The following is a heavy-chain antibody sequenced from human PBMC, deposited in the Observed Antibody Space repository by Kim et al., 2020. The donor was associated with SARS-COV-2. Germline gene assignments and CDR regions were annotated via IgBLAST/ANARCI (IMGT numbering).Heavy chain of an antibody. V-gene: IGHV3-23*01. CDR2: GETT. Sequence: GETTAYAESVKGRFTISRDNSKHTLYLQMSSRRAEDTAIYYCANPRQPDYWGQGTLVTVSS. CDR3: ANPRQPDY. D-gene: IGHD6-13*01. J-gene: IGHJ4*02.